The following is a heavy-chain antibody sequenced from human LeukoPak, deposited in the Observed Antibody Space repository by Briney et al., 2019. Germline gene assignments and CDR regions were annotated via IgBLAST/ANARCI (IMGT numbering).Heavy chain of an antibody. CDR2: IYTSGST. CDR3: ARVPTVTFFDY. V-gene: IGHV4-61*02. D-gene: IGHD4-17*01. CDR1: GGSISSGSYY. J-gene: IGHJ4*02. Sequence: SQTLSLTCTVSGGSISSGSYYWSWIRQPAGNGLEYIGRIYTSGSTSYNPSLKSRVTISVDTSKNQFSLKLSSVPAADTAVYYCARVPTVTFFDYWGQGTLVTVSS.